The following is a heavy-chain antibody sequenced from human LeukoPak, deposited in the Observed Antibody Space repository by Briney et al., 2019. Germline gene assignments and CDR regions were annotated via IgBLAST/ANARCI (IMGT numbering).Heavy chain of an antibody. D-gene: IGHD2-21*02. Sequence: ASVKVSCEASGYTFTGYYMHWVRQAPGQGLEWMGWINPNSGGTNYAQKFQGRVTMTRDTSISTAYMELSRLRSDDTAVYYCARDSNIVVVTAIRPNNWFDPWGQGTLVTVSS. CDR3: ARDSNIVVVTAIRPNNWFDP. CDR1: GYTFTGYY. J-gene: IGHJ5*02. CDR2: INPNSGGT. V-gene: IGHV1-2*02.